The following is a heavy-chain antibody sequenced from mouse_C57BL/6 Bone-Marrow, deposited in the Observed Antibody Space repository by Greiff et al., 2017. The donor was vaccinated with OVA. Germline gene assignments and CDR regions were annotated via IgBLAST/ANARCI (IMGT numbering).Heavy chain of an antibody. CDR3: ARSISYYYGSSYNDY. CDR1: GYTFTGYW. Sequence: QVQLQQSGAELMKPGASVKLSCKATGYTFTGYWIEWVKQRPGHGLAWIGEILPGSGSTNYNEKFKGKATFTADTSSNTAYMQLSSLTTEDSAICYCARSISYYYGSSYNDYWGQGTTRTVSS. CDR2: ILPGSGST. V-gene: IGHV1-9*01. J-gene: IGHJ2*01. D-gene: IGHD1-1*01.